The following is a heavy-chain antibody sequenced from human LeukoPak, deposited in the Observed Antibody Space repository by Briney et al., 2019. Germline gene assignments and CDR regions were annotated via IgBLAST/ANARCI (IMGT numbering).Heavy chain of an antibody. Sequence: PGGSLRLSCAASGFTFSNYAMSWVRQAPGKGLEWVSSISGTGGNTYYADSVKGRFTTSRDNSKSTLSLQMNSMRAEDTAVYYCAKIAVSGTWYFDLWGRGTLVTVSS. J-gene: IGHJ2*01. CDR2: ISGTGGNT. CDR3: AKIAVSGTWYFDL. V-gene: IGHV3-23*01. CDR1: GFTFSNYA. D-gene: IGHD6-19*01.